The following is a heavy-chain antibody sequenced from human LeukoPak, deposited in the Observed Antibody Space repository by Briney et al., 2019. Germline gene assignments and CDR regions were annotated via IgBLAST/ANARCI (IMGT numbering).Heavy chain of an antibody. CDR3: ASDPGIAVAGEYYYYYGMDV. CDR2: INSDESST. V-gene: IGHV3-74*01. J-gene: IGHJ6*02. D-gene: IGHD6-19*01. CDR1: GFTCSSHS. Sequence: GGSLRLSCAASGFTCSSHSMNWVRQAPGKGLVWVSRINSDESSTSYADSVKGRFTISRDNAKNTLYLQMNSLRAEDTAVYYCASDPGIAVAGEYYYYYGMDVWGQGTTVTVSS.